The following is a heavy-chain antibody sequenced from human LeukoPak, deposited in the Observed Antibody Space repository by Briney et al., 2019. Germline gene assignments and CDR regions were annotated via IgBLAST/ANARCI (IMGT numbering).Heavy chain of an antibody. CDR1: GGSISSYY. V-gene: IGHV4-59*08. J-gene: IGHJ4*02. D-gene: IGHD6-19*01. Sequence: SETLSLTCTVSGGSISSYYWSWIRQPPGKGLEWIGYMYYSGSTNYNPSLRSRVTISVDTSKNQFSLKLSSVTAADTAVYYCARNLSSGWYYDYWGQGILVTVSS. CDR2: MYYSGST. CDR3: ARNLSSGWYYDY.